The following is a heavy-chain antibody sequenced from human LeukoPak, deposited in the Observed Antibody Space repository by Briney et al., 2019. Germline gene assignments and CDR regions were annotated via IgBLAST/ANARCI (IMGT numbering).Heavy chain of an antibody. CDR3: ARVYDFWSGYYDY. Sequence: SETLSLTCTVSGGSISSYYWSWIRQSPGKGLEWIGYIYYSGSTNYNPSLKSRVTMSVDTSKNQLSLKLSSVTAADTAVYYCARVYDFWSGYYDYWGQGTLVTVSS. CDR2: IYYSGST. D-gene: IGHD3-3*01. V-gene: IGHV4-59*08. J-gene: IGHJ4*02. CDR1: GGSISSYY.